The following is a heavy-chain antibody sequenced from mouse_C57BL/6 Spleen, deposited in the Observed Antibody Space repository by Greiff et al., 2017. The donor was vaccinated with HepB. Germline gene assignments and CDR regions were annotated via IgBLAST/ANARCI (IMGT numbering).Heavy chain of an antibody. CDR2: IDPSDSYT. CDR3: ARAYGNYAWFAY. CDR1: GYTFTSYW. Sequence: QVQLQQPGAELVMPGASVKLSCKASGYTFTSYWMHWVKQRPGQGLEWIGEIDPSDSYTKYNQKFKGKSTLTVDKSSSTAYMQLSSLTSEDSAVYYCARAYGNYAWFAYWGQGTLVTVSA. J-gene: IGHJ3*01. D-gene: IGHD2-1*01. V-gene: IGHV1-69*01.